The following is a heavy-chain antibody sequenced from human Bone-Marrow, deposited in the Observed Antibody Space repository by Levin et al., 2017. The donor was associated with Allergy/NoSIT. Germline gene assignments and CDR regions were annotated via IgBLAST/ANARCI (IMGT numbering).Heavy chain of an antibody. D-gene: IGHD4-17*01. CDR1: GCPFSTHG. Sequence: WASVKVSCKTSGCPFSTHGIAWLRQAPGQGLEWMGGVFPKLGAPQYAQKFRGRVTIIADESTSTVYMEVTSLRSEDTAVYYCARGAAGYGDYGYTEFDPWGQGTLVTVSS. J-gene: IGHJ5*02. CDR2: VFPKLGAP. CDR3: ARGAAGYGDYGYTEFDP. V-gene: IGHV1-69*13.